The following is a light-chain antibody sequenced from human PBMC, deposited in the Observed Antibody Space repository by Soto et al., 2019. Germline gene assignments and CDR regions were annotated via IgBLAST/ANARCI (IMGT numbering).Light chain of an antibody. J-gene: IGKJ3*01. CDR1: QSVSVN. CDR3: QQYNDWPFT. Sequence: EIVMTQSPGTLSVSPGERATLSCRASQSVSVNLAWYQQKPGQAPRLLIYGVSTRATGIPARFSGSESGTEFTHTISSLQSEDFAVYYCQQYNDWPFTFGPGTKVDIK. CDR2: GVS. V-gene: IGKV3-15*01.